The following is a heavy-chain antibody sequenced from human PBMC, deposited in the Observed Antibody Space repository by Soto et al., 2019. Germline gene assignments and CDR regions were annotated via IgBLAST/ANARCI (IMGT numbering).Heavy chain of an antibody. CDR1: GFTFSSSW. CDR2: IRQDGSEK. D-gene: IGHD3-3*01. CDR3: ATLHYTPSTIFRVVYHYYYMAV. J-gene: IGHJ6*03. V-gene: IGHV3-7*01. Sequence: GGSLRLSCAASGFTFSSSWMSWVRQAPGKGLEWVANIRQDGSEKYYVDSVKGRFTISRDNAKNSLYLQMNSLRAEDTAVYYCATLHYTPSTIFRVVYHYYYMAVWGKGTTVTVSS.